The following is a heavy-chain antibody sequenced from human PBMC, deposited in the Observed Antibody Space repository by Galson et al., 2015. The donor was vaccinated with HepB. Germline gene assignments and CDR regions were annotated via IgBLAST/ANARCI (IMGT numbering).Heavy chain of an antibody. CDR1: GFTFGSYA. V-gene: IGHV3-7*01. CDR2: IKQDGSEK. D-gene: IGHD6-13*01. CDR3: ASSSWHDY. J-gene: IGHJ4*02. Sequence: SLRLSCAASGFTFGSYAMSWVRQAPGKGLDWVANIKQDGSEKYCVNSVKGRFTISRDNAKNSLYLQMNSLRAEDTAVYYCASSSWHDYWGQGTLVTVSS.